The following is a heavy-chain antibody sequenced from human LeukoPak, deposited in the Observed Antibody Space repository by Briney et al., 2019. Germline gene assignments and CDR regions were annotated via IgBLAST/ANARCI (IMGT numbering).Heavy chain of an antibody. CDR3: AREDYGSGSYSNPDY. Sequence: GASVKVSCKASGYTFTSYGISWVRQAPGQGLEWMGWISAYNGNTNYAQKLQGRVTMTTDTSTSTAYMELRSLRSDDTAAYYCAREDYGSGSYSNPDYWGQGTLVTVSS. D-gene: IGHD3-10*01. J-gene: IGHJ4*02. V-gene: IGHV1-18*01. CDR2: ISAYNGNT. CDR1: GYTFTSYG.